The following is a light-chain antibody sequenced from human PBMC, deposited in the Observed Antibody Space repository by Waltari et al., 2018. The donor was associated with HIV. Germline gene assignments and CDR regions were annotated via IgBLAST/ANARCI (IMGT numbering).Light chain of an antibody. V-gene: IGKV1-39*01. CDR1: QSISTY. J-gene: IGKJ2*01. Sequence: DIQMTQSPSTLSASVGDRVTITCRASQSISTYLNWYQQKPGKAPKLLIYGASSLQSGVPLRFTGGGSGTVFTLAISSLQSEDFATYYCEQSYGSPHTFGQGTTLEI. CDR3: EQSYGSPHT. CDR2: GAS.